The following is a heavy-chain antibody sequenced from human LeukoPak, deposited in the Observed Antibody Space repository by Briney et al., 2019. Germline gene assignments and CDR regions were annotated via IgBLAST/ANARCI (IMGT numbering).Heavy chain of an antibody. CDR3: ARDLDGGYCSSTSCYRDPYYYYYMDV. D-gene: IGHD2-2*02. Sequence: ASVKVSCKASGYTFTGYYMHWVRQAPGQGLEWMGWINPNSGGTNYAQKFQGRVTMTRDTSISTAYMELSRLRSDDTAVYYCARDLDGGYCSSTSCYRDPYYYYYMDVWGKGTTVTVSS. V-gene: IGHV1-2*02. CDR2: INPNSGGT. CDR1: GYTFTGYY. J-gene: IGHJ6*03.